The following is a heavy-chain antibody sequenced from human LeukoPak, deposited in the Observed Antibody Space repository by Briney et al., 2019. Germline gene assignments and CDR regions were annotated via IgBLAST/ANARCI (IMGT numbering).Heavy chain of an antibody. D-gene: IGHD3-3*01. Sequence: GGSLRLSCAASGFVFSDYGMHWVRQAPGKGLEWVAFIRYDGSNKYYADSVKGRFTISRDNSKNTLYLQMNSLRAEDTAVYYCAKDSITIFGVVRRFDYWGQGTLVTVSS. CDR3: AKDSITIFGVVRRFDY. J-gene: IGHJ4*02. V-gene: IGHV3-30*02. CDR1: GFVFSDYG. CDR2: IRYDGSNK.